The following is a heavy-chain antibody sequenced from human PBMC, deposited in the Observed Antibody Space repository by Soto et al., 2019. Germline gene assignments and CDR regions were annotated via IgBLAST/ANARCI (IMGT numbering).Heavy chain of an antibody. Sequence: EVQLLESGGGLVQPGGSLRLSCAASGFTFSISAMTWVRQAPGKGLDWVSDISATGGTSWYAESVKGRFTVSRDNSKNTLYVQMTSLRGEDTAVYYCAKDFSPDAFDIWGQGTMVTVSS. CDR1: GFTFSISA. CDR3: AKDFSPDAFDI. CDR2: ISATGGTS. V-gene: IGHV3-23*01. J-gene: IGHJ3*02.